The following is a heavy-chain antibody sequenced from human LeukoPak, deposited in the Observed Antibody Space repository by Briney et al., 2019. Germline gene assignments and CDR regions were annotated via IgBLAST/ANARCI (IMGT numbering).Heavy chain of an antibody. V-gene: IGHV4/OR15-8*01. D-gene: IGHD6-25*01. J-gene: IGHJ5*02. CDR3: AKVLTAAGLDL. CDR2: IHDDGRT. CDR1: GGSMSDSIT. Sequence: EPSETPSLTCSVSGGSMSDSITWGWVRQPPGKGLEWLANIHDDGRTAPNPSLRSRLTISQDRSKNQFSLKVSSVTAADTAFYYCAKVLTAAGLDLWGQGILVTVSS.